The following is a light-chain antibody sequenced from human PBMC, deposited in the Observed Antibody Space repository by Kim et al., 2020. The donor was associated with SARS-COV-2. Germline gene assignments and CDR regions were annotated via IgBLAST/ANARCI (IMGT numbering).Light chain of an antibody. Sequence: SYELTQPPSVSVSPGQTARITCSGDALPKQYAYWYQQKPGQAPVLVIYKDSERPSGIPERFSGSSSGTTVTLTISGVQAEDEADYYCQSADSSGIYWVFG. CDR1: ALPKQY. CDR3: QSADSSGIYWV. J-gene: IGLJ3*02. CDR2: KDS. V-gene: IGLV3-25*03.